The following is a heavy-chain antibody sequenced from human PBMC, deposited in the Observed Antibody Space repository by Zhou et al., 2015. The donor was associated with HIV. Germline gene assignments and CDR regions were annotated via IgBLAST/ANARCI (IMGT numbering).Heavy chain of an antibody. D-gene: IGHD3-10*01. Sequence: QVQLVQSGAEVKKSGSSVKVSCQTSGGTFSNYAFIWVRQAPGQGLVWMGGIIPFFLAVNYAPKFQGRVTITADESTTTAYMELSSLRSEDTAVYFCARVKTMYRGIILVLGGMDVWGQGTTVTVSS. CDR3: ARVKTMYRGIILVLGGMDV. V-gene: IGHV1-69*01. CDR1: GGTFSNYA. CDR2: IIPFFLAV. J-gene: IGHJ6*02.